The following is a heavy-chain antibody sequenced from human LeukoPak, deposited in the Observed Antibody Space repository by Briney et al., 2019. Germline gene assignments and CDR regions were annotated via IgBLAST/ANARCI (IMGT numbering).Heavy chain of an antibody. J-gene: IGHJ5*02. CDR1: GGSISSSSYY. CDR3: ARTYFGSGYLFAP. V-gene: IGHV4-39*01. D-gene: IGHD3-3*01. Sequence: SETLSLTCTVSGGSISSSSYYWGWIRQPPGKGLEWIGSIYYSGSTYYNPSLKSRVTISVDTSKNQFSLKLSSVTAADTAVYYWARTYFGSGYLFAPWGQGTLVTVSS. CDR2: IYYSGST.